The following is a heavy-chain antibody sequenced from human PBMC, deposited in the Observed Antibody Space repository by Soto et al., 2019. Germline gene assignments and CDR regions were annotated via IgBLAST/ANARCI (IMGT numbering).Heavy chain of an antibody. V-gene: IGHV3-15*04. CDR1: GFNFYYAW. Sequence: PGGSLRLSCADSGFNFYYAWMTCVRQVPGKGLEWVGRIESKTGGGTIDSAAPVQGRFTISRDDSKNMVYLQMNSLKAEDTALYYCTKVYTLEHPVMDVWGQGTTVTVSS. CDR3: TKVYTLEHPVMDV. CDR2: IESKTGGGTI. J-gene: IGHJ6*02. D-gene: IGHD1-1*01.